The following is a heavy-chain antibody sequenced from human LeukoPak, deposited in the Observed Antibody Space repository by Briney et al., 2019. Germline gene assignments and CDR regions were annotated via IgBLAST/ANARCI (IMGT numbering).Heavy chain of an antibody. D-gene: IGHD3-16*01. V-gene: IGHV3-23*01. Sequence: GGSLRLSCAASGFRFSDFTMTWVRQAPGKGPEWVSAIGGRGGSTYYVDSLGGRFTISRDNSKDMVYLQMNSLKVEDTATCYCGKEGGAWGQGTKVTVSS. CDR2: IGGRGGST. CDR3: GKEGGA. J-gene: IGHJ5*02. CDR1: GFRFSDFT.